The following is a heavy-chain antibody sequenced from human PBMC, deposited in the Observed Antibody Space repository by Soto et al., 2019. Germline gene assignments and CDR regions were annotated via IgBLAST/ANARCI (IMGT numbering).Heavy chain of an antibody. CDR3: ARDRGYYDSSGYLPYYFDY. CDR1: GYTFTSYG. J-gene: IGHJ4*02. D-gene: IGHD3-22*01. Sequence: ASVKVSCKASGYTFTSYGISWVRQAPGQGLEWMGWISAYNGNTNYAQKLQGRVTMTTDTSTSTAYMELRSLRSDDTAVYYCARDRGYYDSSGYLPYYFDYWGQGTLVTVSS. V-gene: IGHV1-18*01. CDR2: ISAYNGNT.